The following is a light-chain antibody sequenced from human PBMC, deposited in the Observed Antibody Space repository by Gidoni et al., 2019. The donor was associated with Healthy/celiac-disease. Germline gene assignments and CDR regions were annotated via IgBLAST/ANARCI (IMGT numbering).Light chain of an antibody. Sequence: EIVMTQSPATLSVSPGERATLSCRASQSVSSNLAWYQPKPGQAPRLLIYGASTRATWIPARFSGSGSGTEFTLTLSSLPSEDFAVYYCQQYNNWPPYTFGQGTKLEIK. J-gene: IGKJ2*01. CDR2: GAS. V-gene: IGKV3-15*01. CDR3: QQYNNWPPYT. CDR1: QSVSSN.